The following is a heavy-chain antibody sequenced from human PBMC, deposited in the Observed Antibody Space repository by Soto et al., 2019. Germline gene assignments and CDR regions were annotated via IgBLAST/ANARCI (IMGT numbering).Heavy chain of an antibody. CDR1: GFTFSFYG. D-gene: IGHD2-15*01. Sequence: GGSLRLSCAASGFTFSFYGMHWVRQAPGKGLEWVAVISDDGSKKYYADSVKGRFTISRDNTDDRLFLQMNSVRAEDTAVYFFAKHPMSCRGVKSYSVYTQHKGKGTLVTVSS. V-gene: IGHV3-30*18. CDR2: ISDDGSKK. J-gene: IGHJ1*01. CDR3: AKHPMSCRGVKSYSVYTQH.